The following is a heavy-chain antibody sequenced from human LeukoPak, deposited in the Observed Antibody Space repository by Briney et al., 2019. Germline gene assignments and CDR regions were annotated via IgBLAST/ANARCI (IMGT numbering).Heavy chain of an antibody. V-gene: IGHV3-11*04. D-gene: IGHD1-26*01. J-gene: IGHJ2*01. CDR3: ARVGSGRYFDI. CDR2: ISSSGSTI. Sequence: GGSLRLSCAASGFTFSDYYMSWIRQAPGKGLEWVSYISSSGSTIYYADSVKGRFTISRDNSRNTLYLQMGSLRTEDMAVYYCARVGSGRYFDIWGRGTLVTVSS. CDR1: GFTFSDYY.